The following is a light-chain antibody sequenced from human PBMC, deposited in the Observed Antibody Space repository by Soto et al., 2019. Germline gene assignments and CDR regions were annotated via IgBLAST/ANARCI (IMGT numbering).Light chain of an antibody. J-gene: IGKJ2*01. V-gene: IGKV3-20*01. CDR3: QQYASSPYT. CDR2: GAS. CDR1: QSISSSY. Sequence: DIVLTQSPDTLSLSPGERATLSCRASQSISSSYLAWYQQKPGQAPRLLIYGASRRATGIPDRFSGRESGTDFTLTITTLEPEDSAVYFCQQYASSPYTFGQGTKVDIK.